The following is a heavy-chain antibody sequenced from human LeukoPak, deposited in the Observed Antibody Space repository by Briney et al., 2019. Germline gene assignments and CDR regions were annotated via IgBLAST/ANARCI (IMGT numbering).Heavy chain of an antibody. CDR1: EYTFTSYD. D-gene: IGHD6-19*01. Sequence: GASVKVSCKASEYTFTSYDINWVRQATGQGLEWMGWMNPNSGNTGYAQKFQGRVTMTRNTSISTAYMELSSLRSEDTAVYYCARKRGWLVKEYYYYGMDVWGQGTTVTVSS. CDR2: MNPNSGNT. J-gene: IGHJ6*02. V-gene: IGHV1-8*01. CDR3: ARKRGWLVKEYYYYGMDV.